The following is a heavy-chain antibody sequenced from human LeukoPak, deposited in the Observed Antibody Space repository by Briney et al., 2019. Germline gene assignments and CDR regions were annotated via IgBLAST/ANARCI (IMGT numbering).Heavy chain of an antibody. CDR1: GFTFSIYG. V-gene: IGHV3-33*08. D-gene: IGHD2-2*01. J-gene: IGHJ4*02. CDR3: AREALYCTSTSCYGYFDS. CDR2: IRYDGSNK. Sequence: QPGGTLRLSCAASGFTFSIYGMHWVRQAPGKGLEWVAFIRYDGSNKYYADSVKGRFTISRDNSKNTLYLQMNSLRAEDTAVYYCAREALYCTSTSCYGYFDSWGQGTLVTVSS.